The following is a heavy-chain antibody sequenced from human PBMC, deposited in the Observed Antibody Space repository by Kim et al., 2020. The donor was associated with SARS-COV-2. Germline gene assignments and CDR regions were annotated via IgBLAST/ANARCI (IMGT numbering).Heavy chain of an antibody. J-gene: IGHJ4*02. Sequence: SRVTISVDTSKNQFSLKLSSVTAADTAVYYCARVNRIVVVVAATGRYFDYWGQGTLVTVSS. V-gene: IGHV4-34*01. D-gene: IGHD2-15*01. CDR3: ARVNRIVVVVAATGRYFDY.